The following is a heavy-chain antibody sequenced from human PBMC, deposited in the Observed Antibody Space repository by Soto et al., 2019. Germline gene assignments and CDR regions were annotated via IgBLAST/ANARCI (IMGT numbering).Heavy chain of an antibody. V-gene: IGHV2-5*01. J-gene: IGHJ3*02. CDR2: IYWNDDK. Sequence: GLDLEWLALIYWNDDKRYSPSLKSRLTITKDTSKNQVVLTMTNMDPVDTATYYCAHSTTMVTAFDIWGQGTMVTVSS. D-gene: IGHD3-10*01. CDR3: AHSTTMVTAFDI.